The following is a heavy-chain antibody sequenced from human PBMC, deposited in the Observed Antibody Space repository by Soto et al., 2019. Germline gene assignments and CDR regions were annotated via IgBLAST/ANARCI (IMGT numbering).Heavy chain of an antibody. D-gene: IGHD3-10*01. CDR2: IYHSGST. CDR1: SGSISSSNW. Sequence: QVQLQESGPGLVKPSGTLSLTCAVSSGSISSSNWWSWVRQPPGKGLEWIGEIYHSGSTNYNPSLKSRVTISVDKSKNQFSLKLSSVTAADTAVYYCARVGVLYGSGSHIGVRRPYPSYFDYWGQGTLVTVSS. J-gene: IGHJ4*02. V-gene: IGHV4-4*02. CDR3: ARVGVLYGSGSHIGVRRPYPSYFDY.